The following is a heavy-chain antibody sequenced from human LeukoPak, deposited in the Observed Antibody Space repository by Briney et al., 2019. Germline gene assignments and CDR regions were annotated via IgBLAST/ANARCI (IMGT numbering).Heavy chain of an antibody. CDR1: GFTFSNYW. Sequence: GGSLRLSCAASGFTFSNYWMNWVRQAPGKGLEWVANIKQDGGEKSYVDSVKGRFTISRDNAKSTLYLQMNSLRAEDTAVYFCVRGGGYGDYSDWGQGTLVTVSS. V-gene: IGHV3-7*04. CDR3: VRGGGYGDYSD. CDR2: IKQDGGEK. D-gene: IGHD4-17*01. J-gene: IGHJ4*02.